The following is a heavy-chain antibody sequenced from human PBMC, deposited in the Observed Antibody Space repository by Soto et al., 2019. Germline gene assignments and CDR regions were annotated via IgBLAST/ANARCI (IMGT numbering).Heavy chain of an antibody. J-gene: IGHJ3*02. CDR2: FDPEDGET. V-gene: IGHV1-24*01. CDR3: ATGYCSGGSCYSFAFDI. Sequence: GASVKVSCKVSGYTLTELSMHWVRQAPGKGLEWMGGFDPEDGETIYAQKFQGRVTMTEDTSTDTAYMELSSLRSEDTAVYYCATGYCSGGSCYSFAFDIWGQGTMVTVSS. CDR1: GYTLTELS. D-gene: IGHD2-15*01.